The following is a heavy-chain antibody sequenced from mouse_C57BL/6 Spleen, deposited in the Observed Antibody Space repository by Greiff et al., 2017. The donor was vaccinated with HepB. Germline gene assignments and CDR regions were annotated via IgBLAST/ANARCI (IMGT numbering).Heavy chain of an antibody. D-gene: IGHD1-1*01. Sequence: VKLMESGAELARPGASVKLSCKASGYTFTSYGISWVKQRTGQGLEWIGEIYPRSGNTYYNEKFKGKATLTADKSSSTAYMELRSLTSEDSAVYFCARLITTVGGYFDYWGQGTTLTVSS. CDR1: GYTFTSYG. J-gene: IGHJ2*01. CDR3: ARLITTVGGYFDY. V-gene: IGHV1-81*01. CDR2: IYPRSGNT.